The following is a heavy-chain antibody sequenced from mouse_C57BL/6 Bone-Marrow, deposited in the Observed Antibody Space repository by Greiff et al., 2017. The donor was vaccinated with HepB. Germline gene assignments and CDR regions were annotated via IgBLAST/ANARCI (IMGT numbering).Heavy chain of an antibody. CDR3: ARWNWDGVAY. V-gene: IGHV1-50*01. Sequence: VQLQQSGAELVKPGASVKLSCKASGYTFTSYWMQWVKQRPGQGLEWIGEIDPSDSYTNYNQKFKGKATLTVDPSSSTAYMQLSSLTSEDSAVYYCARWNWDGVAYWGQGTLVTVSA. CDR1: GYTFTSYW. CDR2: IDPSDSYT. J-gene: IGHJ3*01. D-gene: IGHD4-1*01.